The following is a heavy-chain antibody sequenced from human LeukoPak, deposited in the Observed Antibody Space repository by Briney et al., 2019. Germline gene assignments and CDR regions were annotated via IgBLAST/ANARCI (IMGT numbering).Heavy chain of an antibody. CDR1: GFTFGSYA. V-gene: IGHV3-23*01. J-gene: IGHJ4*02. CDR3: AKEGSESYSAPPFDY. D-gene: IGHD3-10*01. CDR2: ISGSGGRT. Sequence: GGSLRLYCTASGFTFGSYAMICVRQPPGKGLEWVSAISGSGGRTFYADSVNGRFTISRDNSKNTLYLQMNSLSAEDTALYYCAKEGSESYSAPPFDYWGQGTLVTVSS.